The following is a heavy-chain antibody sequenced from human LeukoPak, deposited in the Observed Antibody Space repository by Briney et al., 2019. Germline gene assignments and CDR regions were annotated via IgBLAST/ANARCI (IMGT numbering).Heavy chain of an antibody. D-gene: IGHD3-10*01. V-gene: IGHV1-18*01. CDR3: ARDFPYYYGSGSYLDY. Sequence: GASVKVSCKASGYTFTSYGISWVRQAPGQGLEWMGWISAYNGNTNYAQKLQGRVTMTTDTSTSTAYMELRSLRSDDTAVYYCARDFPYYYGSGSYLDYWGQGTLVTVSS. CDR1: GYTFTSYG. CDR2: ISAYNGNT. J-gene: IGHJ4*02.